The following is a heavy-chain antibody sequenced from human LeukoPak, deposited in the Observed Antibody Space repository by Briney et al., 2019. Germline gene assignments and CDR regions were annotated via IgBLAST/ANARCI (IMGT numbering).Heavy chain of an antibody. D-gene: IGHD3-22*01. V-gene: IGHV3-30*02. CDR2: IRYDGSNK. CDR1: GFTFSSYG. CDR3: AKDQYYYDSSGYSDY. J-gene: IGHJ4*02. Sequence: GGSLRLSCAASGFTFSSYGMPWVRQAPGKGLEWVAFIRYDGSNKYYADSVKGRFTISRDNSKNTLYLQMNSLRAEDTAVYYCAKDQYYYDSSGYSDYWGQGTLVTVSS.